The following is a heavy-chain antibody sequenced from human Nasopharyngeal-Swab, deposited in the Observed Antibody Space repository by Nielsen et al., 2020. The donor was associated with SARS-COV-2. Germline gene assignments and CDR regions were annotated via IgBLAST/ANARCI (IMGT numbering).Heavy chain of an antibody. Sequence: SETLSLTCTVSGGSISSSSYYWGWLRQPPGKELVWIGHIDYSGSTYDNPSLKSRVTISVDTSKNQFSLKLSYVAAADTAVYYCARGYYDILTGWMGYFQHWGQGTLVTVSS. D-gene: IGHD3-9*01. V-gene: IGHV4-39*01. CDR1: GGSISSSSYY. CDR3: ARGYYDILTGWMGYFQH. CDR2: IDYSGST. J-gene: IGHJ1*01.